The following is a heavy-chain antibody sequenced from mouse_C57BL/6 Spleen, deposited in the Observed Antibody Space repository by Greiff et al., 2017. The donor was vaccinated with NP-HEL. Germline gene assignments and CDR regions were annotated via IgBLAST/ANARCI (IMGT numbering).Heavy chain of an antibody. Sequence: VKLVESGAELVKPGASVKLSCKASGYTFTEYTIHWVKQRSGQGLEWIGWFYPGSGSIKYNEKFKDKATLTADKSSSTVYMELSRLTSEDSAVYFCARHEDDGTTVVAFDYWGQGTTLTVSS. J-gene: IGHJ2*01. CDR2: FYPGSGSI. V-gene: IGHV1-62-2*01. D-gene: IGHD1-1*01. CDR3: ARHEDDGTTVVAFDY. CDR1: GYTFTEYT.